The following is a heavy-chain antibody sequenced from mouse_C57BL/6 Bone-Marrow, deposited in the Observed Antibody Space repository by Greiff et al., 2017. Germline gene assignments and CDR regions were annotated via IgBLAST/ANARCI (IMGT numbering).Heavy chain of an antibody. D-gene: IGHD1-1*02. J-gene: IGHJ4*01. CDR1: GYTFTDYE. V-gene: IGHV1-15*01. CDR3: TGETWSYAMDY. Sequence: QVQLPQSGAELVRPGASVTLSCKASGYTFTDYEMHWVKQTPVHGLEWIGAIDPETGGTAYNQKFKGKAILTADKSSSTAYMEIRSLTSEDSAVYYCTGETWSYAMDYWGQGTSVTVSS. CDR2: IDPETGGT.